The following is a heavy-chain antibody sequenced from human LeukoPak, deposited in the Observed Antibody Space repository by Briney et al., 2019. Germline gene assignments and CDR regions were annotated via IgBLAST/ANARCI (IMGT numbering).Heavy chain of an antibody. D-gene: IGHD2-15*01. CDR3: ARDPRRLYCSGGSCYGFGLLGIDY. J-gene: IGHJ4*02. V-gene: IGHV3-30*02. CDR1: GFTFSPYG. Sequence: GGSLRLSCAASGFTFSPYGIHWVRQAPGKGLEWVAFIRSDGSNKYYADSVKARFTISRDNSKNTLYLQMNSLRAEDTAVYYCARDPRRLYCSGGSCYGFGLLGIDYWGQGTLVTVSS. CDR2: IRSDGSNK.